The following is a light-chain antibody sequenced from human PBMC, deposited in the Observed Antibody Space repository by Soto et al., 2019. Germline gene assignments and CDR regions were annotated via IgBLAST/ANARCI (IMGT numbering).Light chain of an antibody. CDR2: ATS. J-gene: IGKJ1*01. Sequence: EIVLTQSPGTLSLSPGERATLSCRASQSVSSNYLAWYQQKPGQAPRLLIYATSSRATGIPDRFSGSGSGTDFTLAISRLETEDFAVYYCHQYGYSSWTFGQGTKVEIK. V-gene: IGKV3-20*01. CDR1: QSVSSNY. CDR3: HQYGYSSWT.